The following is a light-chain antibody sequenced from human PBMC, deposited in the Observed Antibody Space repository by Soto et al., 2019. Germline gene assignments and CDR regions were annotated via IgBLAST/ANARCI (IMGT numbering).Light chain of an antibody. V-gene: IGKV3-15*01. CDR1: QSVSSN. CDR2: GAS. J-gene: IGKJ1*01. Sequence: EIVMTQSPATLSVSPGERATPSCRASQSVSSNLAWYQQKPGQAPRLLIYGASTRATGIPARFSGSGSGTEFTLTISSLQSEDFAVYYCQQYNIWGTFGQGTKVEIK. CDR3: QQYNIWGT.